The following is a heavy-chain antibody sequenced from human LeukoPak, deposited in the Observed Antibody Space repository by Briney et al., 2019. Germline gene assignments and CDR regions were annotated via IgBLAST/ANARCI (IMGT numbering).Heavy chain of an antibody. D-gene: IGHD3-22*01. Sequence: SETLSLTCTVSGGSISSYYWSWIRQPPGKGLEWIGYIYYSGSTNYNPSLKSRVTISVDTSKNQFSLKLSSVTAADTAMYYCARGLGYYDSSVGYWGQGTLVTVSS. CDR1: GGSISSYY. CDR3: ARGLGYYDSSVGY. CDR2: IYYSGST. V-gene: IGHV4-59*01. J-gene: IGHJ4*02.